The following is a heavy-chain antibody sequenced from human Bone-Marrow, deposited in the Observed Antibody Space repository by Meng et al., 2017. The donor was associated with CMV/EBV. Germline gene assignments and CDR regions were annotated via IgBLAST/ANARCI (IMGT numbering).Heavy chain of an antibody. J-gene: IGHJ4*02. V-gene: IGHV3-7*01. CDR2: IKQDGSEK. CDR3: HAQRGVATNPPTEYYFDY. CDR1: GFTFSSYW. D-gene: IGHD5-12*01. Sequence: GESLKISCAASGFTFSSYWMSWVRQAPGKGLEWVANIKQDGSEKYYVDSVKGRFTISRDNAKNSLYLQMNSLRAEDTAVYYCHAQRGVATNPPTEYYFDYWGQGTLVNGAS.